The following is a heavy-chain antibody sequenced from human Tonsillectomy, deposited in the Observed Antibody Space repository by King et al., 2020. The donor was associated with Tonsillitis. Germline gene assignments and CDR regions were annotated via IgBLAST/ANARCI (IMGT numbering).Heavy chain of an antibody. J-gene: IGHJ4*02. CDR2: ISFDENNK. D-gene: IGHD1-26*01. CDR1: GFTFSDYA. V-gene: IGHV3-30*04. Sequence: VQLVESGRGLVQPGRSLRLSCAASGFTFSDYAMHWVRQAPGKGLEWVSVISFDENNKYYADSVKGRFTISRDNSKNTLYLQMNFLRTEDSDMYFCTRVGQGELLWYFDYWGQGTLVTVSS. CDR3: TRVGQGELLWYFDY.